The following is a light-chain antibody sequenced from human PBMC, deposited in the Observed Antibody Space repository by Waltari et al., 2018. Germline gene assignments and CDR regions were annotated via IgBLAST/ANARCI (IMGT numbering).Light chain of an antibody. Sequence: VMTQSPLFLPVTPGEPAYISSRSSQTLLNSNGYNYLDWFLQKPGQSPQLLIYSGSNRASGVPDRFSGSGSGTDFTLKISRVEAEDVGIYYCMQALQSPLTFGGGTKVEIK. CDR3: MQALQSPLT. CDR2: SGS. J-gene: IGKJ4*01. CDR1: QTLLNSNGYNY. V-gene: IGKV2-28*01.